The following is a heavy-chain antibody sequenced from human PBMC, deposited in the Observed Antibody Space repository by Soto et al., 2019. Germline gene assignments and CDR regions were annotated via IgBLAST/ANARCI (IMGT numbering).Heavy chain of an antibody. Sequence: SETLSLTCAVSGDSISRSYWWSWVRQLPGKGLEWIGEIYHSGSIIYNPSLQSRVTLSVDKSKNEFSLKMSSVTDADTAVYYCTSKFGQLADAFDIWGQGTMVTVSS. CDR2: IYHSGSI. V-gene: IGHV4-4*02. CDR3: TSKFGQLADAFDI. D-gene: IGHD3-10*01. CDR1: GDSISRSYW. J-gene: IGHJ3*02.